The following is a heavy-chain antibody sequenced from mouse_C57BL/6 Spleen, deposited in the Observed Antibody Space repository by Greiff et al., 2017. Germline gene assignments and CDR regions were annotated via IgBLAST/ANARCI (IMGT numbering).Heavy chain of an antibody. CDR3: AKTSVGTCAMDY. CDR2: FTMYSDAT. Sequence: LVESGAELVRPGSSVKLSCKDSYFAFTASAMHWVKQRPGHGLEWIGSFTMYSDATEYSENFKGKATLTANTSSSTAYMELSILTSEYSVVYYCAKTSVGTCAMDYWGQGTSVTVSS. CDR1: YFAFTASA. J-gene: IGHJ4*01. V-gene: IGHV1-49*01. D-gene: IGHD2-14*01.